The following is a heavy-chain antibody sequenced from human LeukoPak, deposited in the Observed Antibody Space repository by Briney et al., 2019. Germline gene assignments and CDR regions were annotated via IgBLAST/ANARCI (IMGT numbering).Heavy chain of an antibody. J-gene: IGHJ4*02. V-gene: IGHV3-48*03. D-gene: IGHD3-10*01. CDR3: ARDSHRMVNFDY. Sequence: PGGSLRLSCAASGFTFSSYSMYWVRQAPGKGLEWVSYISSSGSTIYYADSVKGRFTISRDNAKNSLYLQMNSLRAEDTAVYYCARDSHRMVNFDYWGQGTLVTVSS. CDR2: ISSSGSTI. CDR1: GFTFSSYS.